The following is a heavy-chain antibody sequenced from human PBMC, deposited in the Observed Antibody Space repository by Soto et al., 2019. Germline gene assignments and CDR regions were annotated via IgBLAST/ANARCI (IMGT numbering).Heavy chain of an antibody. D-gene: IGHD6-13*01. V-gene: IGHV4-31*11. CDR3: ARVFSDSSSFFDP. CDR1: GGSISSGGYS. CDR2: IYYSGST. Sequence: LSLTCAVSGGSISSGGYSWSWIRQQPGKGLEWIGYIYYSGSTYYNPSLKSRVTISVDTSKNQFSLKLSSVTAADTAVYYCARVFSDSSSFFDPWGQGTLVTVSS. J-gene: IGHJ5*02.